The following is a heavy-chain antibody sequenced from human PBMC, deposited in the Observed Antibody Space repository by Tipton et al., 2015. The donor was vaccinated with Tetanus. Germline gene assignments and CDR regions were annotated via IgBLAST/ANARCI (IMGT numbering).Heavy chain of an antibody. Sequence: TLSLTCNVSGGSINTGDYYWSWIRQSPGKGLEWIGHVYYSGRTYYNPPLKSRVTISADMFKNQFSLKLTSVTAADTATYYCARMGFTYGQVVYWGQGTLVTVAS. V-gene: IGHV4-30-4*01. CDR3: ARMGFTYGQVVY. J-gene: IGHJ4*02. D-gene: IGHD5-18*01. CDR1: GGSINTGDYY. CDR2: VYYSGRT.